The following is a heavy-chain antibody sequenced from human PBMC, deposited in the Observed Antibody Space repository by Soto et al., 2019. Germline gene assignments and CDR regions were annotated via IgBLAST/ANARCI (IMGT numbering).Heavy chain of an antibody. J-gene: IGHJ5*02. CDR2: INPSGSRT. Sequence: GASVKVSCKASGFSFISYYMHWVRQAPGQGLEWMGVINPSGSRTSFAQKFQGRVTMTRDTPTSTVYMELSSLRSEDTAMYYCARDNSRDYGSGLKAWWFDPWGHGTLVTVSS. V-gene: IGHV1-46*01. CDR1: GFSFISYY. D-gene: IGHD3-10*01. CDR3: ARDNSRDYGSGLKAWWFDP.